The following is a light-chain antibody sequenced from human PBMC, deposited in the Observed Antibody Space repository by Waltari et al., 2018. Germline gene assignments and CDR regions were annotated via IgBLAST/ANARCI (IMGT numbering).Light chain of an antibody. CDR2: DAS. Sequence: IQMTQSPSALSASVGDRIKSSCQASQDISNYVNWYQQKPGKAPQVLIYDASTLKTGVPSRFRGSGSDTDFTLTISSLQPEDSATYYCQQFDTLPYIFGPGTKVEI. V-gene: IGKV1-33*01. J-gene: IGKJ3*01. CDR3: QQFDTLPYI. CDR1: QDISNY.